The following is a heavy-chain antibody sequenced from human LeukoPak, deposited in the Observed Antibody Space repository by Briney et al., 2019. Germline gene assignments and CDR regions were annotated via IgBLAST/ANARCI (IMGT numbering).Heavy chain of an antibody. V-gene: IGHV4-4*02. CDR3: ARDPGRWQQLGYFDY. CDR1: GGSISSSNW. D-gene: IGHD5-24*01. CDR2: IYYSGST. Sequence: SETLSLTCAVSGGSISSSNWWSWVRQPPGKGLEWIGYIYYSGSTNYNPSLKSRVTISVDTSKNQFSLKLSSVTAADTAVYYCARDPGRWQQLGYFDYWGQGTLVTVSS. J-gene: IGHJ4*02.